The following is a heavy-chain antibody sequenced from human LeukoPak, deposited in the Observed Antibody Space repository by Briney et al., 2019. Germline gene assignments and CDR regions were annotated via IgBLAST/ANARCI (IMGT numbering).Heavy chain of an antibody. CDR3: AKSGTYSGSSHFDY. J-gene: IGHJ4*02. Sequence: PGGTLRLSCAASGFTFSSYGMSWVRQAPGKGLEWVSAISGSGGSTYYADSVKGRFTISRDNSKNTLYLQMNSLRAEDTAVYYCAKSGTYSGSSHFDYWGQGTLVTVSS. CDR2: ISGSGGST. V-gene: IGHV3-23*01. D-gene: IGHD1-26*01. CDR1: GFTFSSYG.